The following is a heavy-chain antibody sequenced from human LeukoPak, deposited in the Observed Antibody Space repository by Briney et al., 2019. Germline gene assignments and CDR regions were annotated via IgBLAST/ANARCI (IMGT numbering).Heavy chain of an antibody. Sequence: GGSLRLSCAASGFTFSSYSMNWVRQAPGKGLEWVSSISSSSTYIYYADSVKGRFTISRDNAKNSLYLQMNSLRAEDTAVYYCARDRGVEMATMGLDYWGQGMLVTVSS. D-gene: IGHD5-24*01. J-gene: IGHJ4*02. CDR2: ISSSSTYI. CDR3: ARDRGVEMATMGLDY. CDR1: GFTFSSYS. V-gene: IGHV3-21*01.